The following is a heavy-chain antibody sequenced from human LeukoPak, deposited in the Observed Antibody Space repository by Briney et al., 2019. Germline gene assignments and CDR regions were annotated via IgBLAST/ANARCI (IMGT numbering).Heavy chain of an antibody. J-gene: IGHJ4*02. D-gene: IGHD2-2*01. V-gene: IGHV3-7*01. CDR3: ARQVPPSRYCSSTSCGGDY. CDR1: GFTFSNYW. Sequence: GGSLRLSCAASGFTFSNYWMSWVRQAPGKGLDWVAKIKEDGSEKYYVDSMKGRFTISRDNAKKSLYLQMNSLRAEDTAVYYCARQVPPSRYCSSTSCGGDYWGQGTLVTVSS. CDR2: IKEDGSEK.